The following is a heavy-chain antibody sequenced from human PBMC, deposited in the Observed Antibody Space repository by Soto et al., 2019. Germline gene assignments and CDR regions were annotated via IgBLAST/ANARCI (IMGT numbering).Heavy chain of an antibody. J-gene: IGHJ4*02. Sequence: GESLKISCAASGFTFDNYAMSWVRQAPGKGLEWVSGISGSGGSTYYADSVKGRFTISRDNSKNTLFLQINSLRAEDTAVYHCARLSIWAGPSYWGQGTLVTVSS. D-gene: IGHD3-9*01. CDR2: ISGSGGST. CDR1: GFTFDNYA. CDR3: ARLSIWAGPSY. V-gene: IGHV3-23*01.